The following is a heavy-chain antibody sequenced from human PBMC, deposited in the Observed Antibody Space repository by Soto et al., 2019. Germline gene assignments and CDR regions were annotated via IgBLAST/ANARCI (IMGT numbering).Heavy chain of an antibody. CDR2: ISYDGSKE. Sequence: GGSMRLSCAASGFTLSSYAKHLFRQAPGKGLEWVTVISYDGSKEYYADSVRGRFTISRDNSKNTLYLQMNSLRAEDTAVYYCTRVRMPMAGTWSFFDHWGQGT. D-gene: IGHD1-1*01. V-gene: IGHV3-30-3*01. J-gene: IGHJ4*02. CDR1: GFTLSSYA. CDR3: TRVRMPMAGTWSFFDH.